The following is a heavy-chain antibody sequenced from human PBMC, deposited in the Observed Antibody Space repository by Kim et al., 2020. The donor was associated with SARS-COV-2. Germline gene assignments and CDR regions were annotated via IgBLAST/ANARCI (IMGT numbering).Heavy chain of an antibody. V-gene: IGHV4-30-2*01. J-gene: IGHJ6*02. CDR2: IYRGGST. D-gene: IGHD3-3*01. CDR3: ARADDYYGMDV. Sequence: SETLSLTCAVSGGSISSGAYSWSWIRQPPGKGLEWIGYIYRGGSTHYNPSLKSRVIMSIDTSKNQFALKLTSVTAAGTAVCFFARADDYYGMDVWGQGTTVTVSS. CDR1: GGSISSGAYS.